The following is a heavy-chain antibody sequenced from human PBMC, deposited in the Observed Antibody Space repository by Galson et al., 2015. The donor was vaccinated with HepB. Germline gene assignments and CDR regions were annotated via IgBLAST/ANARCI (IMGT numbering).Heavy chain of an antibody. Sequence: SLRLSCAASGFTFSSYAMSWVRQAPGKGLEWVSAISGSGGSTYYADSVKGRFTISRDNSKNTLYLQMNSLRAEDTAVYYCAKSLDSNYYYYYMDVWAKGPRSPSP. CDR1: GFTFSSYA. J-gene: IGHJ6*03. CDR3: AKSLDSNYYYYYMDV. D-gene: IGHD2-21*01. CDR2: ISGSGGST. V-gene: IGHV3-23*01.